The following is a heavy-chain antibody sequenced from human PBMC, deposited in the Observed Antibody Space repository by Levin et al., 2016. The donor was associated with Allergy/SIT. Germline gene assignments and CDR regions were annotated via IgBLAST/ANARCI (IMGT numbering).Heavy chain of an antibody. CDR1: GFTFSNSW. V-gene: IGHV3-74*01. CDR2: VRSDGSSI. CDR3: ARVTTRDWSFDY. Sequence: GGSLRLSCAASGFTFSNSWMHWVRQVPGKGLEWVSRVRSDGSSITYADSVKGRFTISRDNGKNTLYLQMNSLRVEDTAVYYCARVTTRDWSFDYWGRGTLVTVAS. D-gene: IGHD3/OR15-3a*01. J-gene: IGHJ4*02.